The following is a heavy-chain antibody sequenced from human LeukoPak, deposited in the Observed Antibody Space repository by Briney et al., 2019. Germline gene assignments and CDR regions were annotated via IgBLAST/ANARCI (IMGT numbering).Heavy chain of an antibody. CDR1: GGSISSSNW. V-gene: IGHV4-4*02. CDR3: AKESGGLFDY. J-gene: IGHJ4*02. CDR2: IYHSGST. Sequence: PSETLSLTCAVSGGSISSSNWWSWVRQPPGKGLEWIGEIYHSGSTDYNPSLQSRVTISVDKSKNQFSLNLSPVTAADTAVYYCAKESGGLFDYWGQGTLVTVSS. D-gene: IGHD3-10*01.